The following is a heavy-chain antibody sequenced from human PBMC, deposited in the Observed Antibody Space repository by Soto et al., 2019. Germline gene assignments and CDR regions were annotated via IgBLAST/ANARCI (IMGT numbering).Heavy chain of an antibody. V-gene: IGHV4-59*01. D-gene: IGHD3-10*01. CDR2: IYYSGST. CDR3: ASVRGTVNDY. Sequence: SETLSLTCTVSGGSISSYYWSWIRQPPGKGLEWIGYIYYSGSTNYNPSLKSRVTISVDTSKNQFSLKLSSVTAADTAVYYCASVRGTVNDYWGQGTLVTVSS. J-gene: IGHJ4*02. CDR1: GGSISSYY.